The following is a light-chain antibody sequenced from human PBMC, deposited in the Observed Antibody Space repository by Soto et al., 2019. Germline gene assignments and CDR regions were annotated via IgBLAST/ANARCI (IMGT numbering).Light chain of an antibody. CDR2: DSL. V-gene: IGKV1-33*01. CDR1: QDIGDS. CDR3: QQYGSLPIT. Sequence: DIQMTQSPSSLSASVGARVTISCQASQDIGDSLNWYQQKEGRTPKLLIYDSLHLEPGVPSRFSGSRSGTRFSLTISSMQPEDVATYFCQQYGSLPITLGQGTQL. J-gene: IGKJ5*01.